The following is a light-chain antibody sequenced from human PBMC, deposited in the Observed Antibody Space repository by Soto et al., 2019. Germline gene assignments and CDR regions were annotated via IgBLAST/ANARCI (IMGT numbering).Light chain of an antibody. CDR2: GAS. V-gene: IGKV3-15*01. CDR1: HTISSN. Sequence: EIVLTQSPGTLSLSPGERATLSCRASHTISSNLAWYQQKPGQAPRLLIYGASTRATGIPARFSGSGSGTEFTLTISSLQSEDFAVYYCQRYNNWPPWTFGQGTKVDIK. CDR3: QRYNNWPPWT. J-gene: IGKJ1*01.